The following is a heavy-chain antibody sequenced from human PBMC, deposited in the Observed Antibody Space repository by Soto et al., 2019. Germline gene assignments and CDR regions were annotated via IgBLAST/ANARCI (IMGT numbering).Heavy chain of an antibody. CDR3: AARGPHFWSGYYTGYDWFDP. D-gene: IGHD3-3*02. CDR1: GFTFTSSA. J-gene: IGHJ5*02. CDR2: IVVGSGNT. Sequence: SVEVSCKXSGFTFTSSAVQWVRQARGQRLEWIGRIVVGSGNTNYVQKFQERVTITRDMSTSTAYMGLSSLRSEDTAVYYCAARGPHFWSGYYTGYDWFDPWGQGTLVTVSS. V-gene: IGHV1-58*01.